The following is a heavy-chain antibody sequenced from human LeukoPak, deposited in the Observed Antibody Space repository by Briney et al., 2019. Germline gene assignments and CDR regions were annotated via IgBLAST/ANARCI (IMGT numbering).Heavy chain of an antibody. Sequence: ASVKVSCKASGYTLTSYGISWVRQAPGQGLEWMGWISAYNGNTNYAQKLQGRVTMTTDTSTSTAYMELRSLRSDDTAVYYCARDTRITIFGVVITGFDYWGQGTLVTVSS. CDR1: GYTLTSYG. J-gene: IGHJ4*02. V-gene: IGHV1-18*01. D-gene: IGHD3-3*01. CDR3: ARDTRITIFGVVITGFDY. CDR2: ISAYNGNT.